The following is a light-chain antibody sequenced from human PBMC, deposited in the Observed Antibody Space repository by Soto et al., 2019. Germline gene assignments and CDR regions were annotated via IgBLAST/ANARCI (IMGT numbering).Light chain of an antibody. Sequence: DIQITQSPSSRSASIGARVTITCRASQNIGSFLNWYQQKPGEAPRLLVYSAFRIQSGVPSRFNASGSGTDFTLSISSLQPEDFSTYYCQQGSTTPITFGLGTRLEIK. CDR2: SAF. CDR1: QNIGSF. J-gene: IGKJ5*01. CDR3: QQGSTTPIT. V-gene: IGKV1-39*01.